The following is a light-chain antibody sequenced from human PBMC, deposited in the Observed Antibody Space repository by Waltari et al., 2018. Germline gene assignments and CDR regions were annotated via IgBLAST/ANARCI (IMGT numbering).Light chain of an antibody. CDR2: KDT. J-gene: IGLJ1*01. Sequence: SYELTQPPSVSVSPGQTARITCPGDALANQYVYWYQQKPGQAPVLLIYKDTERPSGIPERFSGSSSGTTVTLTISGVQAEDEADYYCQSSDTNCTHVFGIGTKVTVL. V-gene: IGLV3-25*03. CDR1: ALANQY. CDR3: QSSDTNCTHV.